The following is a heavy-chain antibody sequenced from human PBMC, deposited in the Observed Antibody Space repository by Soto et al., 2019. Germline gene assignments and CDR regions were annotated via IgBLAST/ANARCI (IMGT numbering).Heavy chain of an antibody. D-gene: IGHD6-13*01. CDR3: AKDRYSSSWPQGQFDY. J-gene: IGHJ4*02. Sequence: GGSLRLSCEASGFTFSSYAMSWVRQAPGKGLEWVSAISGSGGSTYYADSVKGRFTIPRDNSKNTLYLQMNSLRAEDTAVYYCAKDRYSSSWPQGQFDYWGQGTLVTVSS. CDR2: ISGSGGST. V-gene: IGHV3-23*01. CDR1: GFTFSSYA.